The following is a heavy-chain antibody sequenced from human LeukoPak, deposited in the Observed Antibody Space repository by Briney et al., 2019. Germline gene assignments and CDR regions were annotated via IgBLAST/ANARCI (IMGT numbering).Heavy chain of an antibody. J-gene: IGHJ1*01. CDR1: GFTFSSYA. V-gene: IGHV3-30*04. D-gene: IGHD3-16*01. CDR3: ARGHVYAMEH. CDR2: ISYDGSNK. Sequence: GGSLRLSCAASGFTFSSYAMHWVRQAPGKGLEWVAVISYDGSNKYYADSVKGRFTISRDNSKNTLYLQMNGLRAEDTAVYYCARGHVYAMEHWGQGTLVTVSS.